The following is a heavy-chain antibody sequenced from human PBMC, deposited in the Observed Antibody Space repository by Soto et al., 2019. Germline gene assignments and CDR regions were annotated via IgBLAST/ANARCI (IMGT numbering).Heavy chain of an antibody. CDR2: IRSKAYGGTT. CDR1: GFTFGDYA. D-gene: IGHD3-10*01. Sequence: GGSLRLSCTASGFTFGDYAMSWFRQAPGKGLEWVGFIRSKAYGGTTEYAASVKGRFTISRDDSKSIAYLQMNSLKTEDTAVYYCTRITMVRGVTTYYFDYWGQGTLVTVSS. V-gene: IGHV3-49*03. J-gene: IGHJ4*02. CDR3: TRITMVRGVTTYYFDY.